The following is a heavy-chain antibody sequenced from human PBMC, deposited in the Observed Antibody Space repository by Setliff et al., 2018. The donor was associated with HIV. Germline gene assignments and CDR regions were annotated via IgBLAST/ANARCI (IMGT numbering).Heavy chain of an antibody. J-gene: IGHJ4*02. CDR3: ASIAAAGLFDY. V-gene: IGHV3-74*01. CDR1: GFTFSTYW. Sequence: GSLRLSCAASGFTFSTYWMHWVRQAPGKGLVWVSRINSDGSSTSYADSVKGRFTVSRDNAKNTLYLQMNSLRAEDTAVYYCASIAAAGLFDYWGQGTLVTVSS. D-gene: IGHD6-13*01. CDR2: INSDGSST.